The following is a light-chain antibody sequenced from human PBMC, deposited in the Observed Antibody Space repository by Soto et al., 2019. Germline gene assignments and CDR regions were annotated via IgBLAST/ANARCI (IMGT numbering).Light chain of an antibody. V-gene: IGLV2-11*01. CDR1: SSDVGGYNY. Sequence: QCVLTQPRSVSGSPGQSVTISCTGTSSDVGGYNYVSWYQQHPGKAPKLMIYDVSKRPSGVPDRFSGSKSGNTASLTISGLQAEDEADYYCCSYAGSYTLVFGGGTKVTVL. J-gene: IGLJ2*01. CDR2: DVS. CDR3: CSYAGSYTLV.